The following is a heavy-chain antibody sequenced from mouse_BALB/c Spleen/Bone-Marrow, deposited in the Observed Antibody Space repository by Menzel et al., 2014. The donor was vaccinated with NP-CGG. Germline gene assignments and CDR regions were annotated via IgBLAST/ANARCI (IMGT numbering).Heavy chain of an antibody. CDR3: ARKYGDY. J-gene: IGHJ2*01. CDR1: GYPFSSYW. Sequence: VQLQQSGAELVRPGSSVKISCKASGYPFSSYWMNWVKQRPGQGLEWIGQIYPGDGETNYNGKFKGNATLTADKSSSTAHMQLISLTSEDSAVYFCARKYGDYWGQGTTLTVSS. CDR2: IYPGDGET. D-gene: IGHD2-10*02. V-gene: IGHV1-80*01.